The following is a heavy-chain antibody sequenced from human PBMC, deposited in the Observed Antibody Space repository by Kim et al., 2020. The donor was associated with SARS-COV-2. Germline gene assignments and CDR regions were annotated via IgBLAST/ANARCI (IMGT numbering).Heavy chain of an antibody. J-gene: IGHJ4*02. CDR2: ISAYNGNT. CDR3: ARDEYDSSGQVDY. CDR1: GYTFSRYG. Sequence: ASVKVSCKASGYTFSRYGITWVRQAPGQGLEWMGWISAYNGNTNYAQKLQGRVTMTTDTYTRTAYMELRSLRSDDTAVYYCARDEYDSSGQVDYWGQGTLVTVSS. V-gene: IGHV1-18*01. D-gene: IGHD3-22*01.